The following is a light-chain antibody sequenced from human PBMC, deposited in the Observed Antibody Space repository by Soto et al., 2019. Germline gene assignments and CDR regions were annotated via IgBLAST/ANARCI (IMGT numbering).Light chain of an antibody. CDR3: HHYGSSPT. CDR2: AAA. Sequence: EIVLTQSPGTLSLSPGERATLSYRASQSVSSRYLGWYQQKPGQAPRLLIYAAASRATGIPDRFSGSGSGTDFTLTINRLEPEDFAVYYCHHYGSSPTFGQGTEVEIK. J-gene: IGKJ1*01. V-gene: IGKV3-20*01. CDR1: QSVSSRY.